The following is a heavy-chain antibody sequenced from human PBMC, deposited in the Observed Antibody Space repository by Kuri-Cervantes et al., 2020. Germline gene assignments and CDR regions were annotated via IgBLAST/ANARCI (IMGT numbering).Heavy chain of an antibody. Sequence: GESLKISCAASGFTFSSYAMSWVRQAPGKGLEWVSAISGSGGSTYYADSVKGRFTISRDNSKNTLYLQMNSLRAEDTAVYYCAAGLGGSYYFFDYWGQGTLVTVSS. V-gene: IGHV3-23*01. CDR1: GFTFSSYA. CDR3: AAGLGGSYYFFDY. CDR2: ISGSGGST. J-gene: IGHJ4*02. D-gene: IGHD1-26*01.